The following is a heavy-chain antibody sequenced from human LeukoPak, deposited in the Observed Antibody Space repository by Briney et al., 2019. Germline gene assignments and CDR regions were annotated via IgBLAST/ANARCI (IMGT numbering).Heavy chain of an antibody. D-gene: IGHD4-17*01. J-gene: IGHJ6*02. CDR3: ARDRHGDYGMDV. Sequence: GGSLRLSCAASGFTVSSNYMSWVRRAPGKGLEWVSVIYSGGSTYYADSVKGRFTISRDNSKNTLYLQMNSLRAEDTAVYYCARDRHGDYGMDVWGQGTTVTVSS. CDR1: GFTVSSNY. V-gene: IGHV3-53*01. CDR2: IYSGGST.